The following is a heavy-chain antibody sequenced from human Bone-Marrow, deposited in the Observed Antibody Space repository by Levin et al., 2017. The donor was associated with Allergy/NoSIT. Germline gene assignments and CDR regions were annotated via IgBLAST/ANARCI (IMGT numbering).Heavy chain of an antibody. CDR2: ISADGSST. V-gene: IGHV3-30*18. J-gene: IGHJ6*02. CDR1: GLTFSDYG. CDR3: AKDIGGNCGSTTCFYYAIDV. Sequence: HAGGSLRLSCATSGLTFSDYGMHWVRQAPGQGLEWLTVISADGSSTSYADSMKGRFFISRDNSKNTLYLQLNSLRPEDTAVYYCAKDIGGNCGSTTCFYYAIDVWGQGTKVTVSS. D-gene: IGHD2-2*01.